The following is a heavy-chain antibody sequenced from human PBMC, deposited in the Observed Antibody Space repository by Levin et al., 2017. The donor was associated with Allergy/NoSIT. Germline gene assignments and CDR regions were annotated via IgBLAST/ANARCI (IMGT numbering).Heavy chain of an antibody. CDR3: AKDTYASAWFNSPDI. CDR2: ISARGDTT. D-gene: IGHD2-2*01. Sequence: AGGSLRLSCVASGFNFSNYAMSWDRQAPGMGLEWVSTISARGDTTDYEEEGRGVLTLSRDNSKSTLYLQMRSLRAEDTAIYFCAKDTYASAWFNSPDIWGQGTLVTVSS. J-gene: IGHJ4*02. CDR1: GFNFSNYA. V-gene: IGHV3-23*01.